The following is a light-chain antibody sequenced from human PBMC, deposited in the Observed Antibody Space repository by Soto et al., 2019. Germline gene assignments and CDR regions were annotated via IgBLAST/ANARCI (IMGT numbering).Light chain of an antibody. CDR2: DVS. Sequence: DIQMTQSPSTLSASLGDRVTITCRASQSISRWLAWYQQKPGKAPKLLISDVSSLERGVPSRFSGSGSGTEFTLTISSLQPDDFATYHCQQYETYSQWTFGQGTKMEI. CDR1: QSISRW. CDR3: QQYETYSQWT. V-gene: IGKV1-5*01. J-gene: IGKJ1*01.